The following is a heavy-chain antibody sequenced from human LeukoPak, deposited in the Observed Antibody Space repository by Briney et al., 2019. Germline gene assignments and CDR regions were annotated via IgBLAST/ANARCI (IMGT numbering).Heavy chain of an antibody. V-gene: IGHV1-18*01. Sequence: ASVKVSCKASGYTFTSYGISWVRQAPGQGLEWMGWISAYNGNTNYAQKLQGRVTMTTDASTSTAYMELRSLRSDDTAVYFCARGGFYDSSGDYSAANGDYWGQGTLVTVSS. CDR2: ISAYNGNT. CDR3: ARGGFYDSSGDYSAANGDY. CDR1: GYTFTSYG. J-gene: IGHJ4*02. D-gene: IGHD3-22*01.